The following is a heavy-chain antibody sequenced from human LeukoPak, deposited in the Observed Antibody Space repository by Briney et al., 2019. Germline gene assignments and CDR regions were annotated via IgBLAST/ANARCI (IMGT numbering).Heavy chain of an antibody. V-gene: IGHV4-59*08. CDR1: GGSISSYY. J-gene: IGHJ4*02. Sequence: SETLSLTRTVSGGSISSYYWSWIRQPPGKGLEWIGYIYYSGSTNYNPSLKSRVTISVDTSKNQFSLKLSSVTAADTAVYYCARTYYYDSSGYYGGYYFDYWGQGTLVTVSS. CDR2: IYYSGST. D-gene: IGHD3-22*01. CDR3: ARTYYYDSSGYYGGYYFDY.